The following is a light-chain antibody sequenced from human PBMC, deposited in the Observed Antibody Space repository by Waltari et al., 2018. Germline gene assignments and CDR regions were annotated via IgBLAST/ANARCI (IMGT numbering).Light chain of an antibody. J-gene: IGLJ1*01. Sequence: SDELTQPPSVSVSPGQTARNTCSGDAWPKKYAHWYQQKSGQAPVVVIYEDNKRPSEIPERFSGSSSGTMATLTISGAQVEDEADYYCYSTDSSGLGVFGTGTKVTVL. CDR2: EDN. CDR1: AWPKKY. V-gene: IGLV3-10*01. CDR3: YSTDSSGLGV.